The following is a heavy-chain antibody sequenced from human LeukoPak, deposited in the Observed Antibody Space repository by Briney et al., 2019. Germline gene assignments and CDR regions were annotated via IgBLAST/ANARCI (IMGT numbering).Heavy chain of an antibody. CDR3: ARGRNIEMTTMSGGSDY. V-gene: IGHV1-2*02. Sequence: ASVKVSCKASGYTFTDYYMHWVRQAPGQGVEWMGWLNPNSGDTNYAQEFQGRVSMTRDTSISTAYMDLSDLRSDDTAVYYCARGRNIEMTTMSGGSDYWGQGTLVTVSS. CDR2: LNPNSGDT. CDR1: GYTFTDYY. D-gene: IGHD5-24*01. J-gene: IGHJ4*02.